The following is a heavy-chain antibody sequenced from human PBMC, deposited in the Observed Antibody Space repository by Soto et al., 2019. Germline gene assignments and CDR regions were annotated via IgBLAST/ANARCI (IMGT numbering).Heavy chain of an antibody. V-gene: IGHV4-31*03. CDR3: ASGGYDFWSGYFRYFDY. D-gene: IGHD3-3*01. J-gene: IGHJ4*02. Sequence: SETLSLTCTVSGGSISSGGYYWSWIRQHPGKGLEWIGYIYYSGSTYYNPSLKSRVTISVDTSKNQFSLKLSSVTAADTAVYYCASGGYDFWSGYFRYFDYWGQGTLVTVS. CDR1: GGSISSGGYY. CDR2: IYYSGST.